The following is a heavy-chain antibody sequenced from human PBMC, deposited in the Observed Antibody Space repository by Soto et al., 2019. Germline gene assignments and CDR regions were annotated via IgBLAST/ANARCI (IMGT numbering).Heavy chain of an antibody. D-gene: IGHD3-22*01. CDR2: IRSKANTYAT. V-gene: IGHV3-73*01. Sequence: GGSLRLSCAASGFTFSGSAMHWVRQASGKGLEWVGRIRSKANTYATAYAASVKGRFTISRDDSKNTAYLQMNSLKIEDTAVYYCTRSEQYYYDSSGPNYYYGMDVWGQGTTVTVSS. J-gene: IGHJ6*02. CDR3: TRSEQYYYDSSGPNYYYGMDV. CDR1: GFTFSGSA.